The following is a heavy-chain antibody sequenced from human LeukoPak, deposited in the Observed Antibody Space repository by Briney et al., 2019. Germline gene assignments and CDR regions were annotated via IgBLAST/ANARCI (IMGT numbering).Heavy chain of an antibody. CDR3: ARDHQWAFDI. D-gene: IGHD2-8*01. CDR2: IGVGSSAI. J-gene: IGHJ3*02. V-gene: IGHV3-48*02. Sequence: AGGSLKLSCAASGFTFSSYSMNWVRQAPGKGLEWVSYIGVGSSAIYYADSVKGRFTISRDNAKTSLYLQMNSLRDDDTAVYYCARDHQWAFDIWGQGTMVTVSS. CDR1: GFTFSSYS.